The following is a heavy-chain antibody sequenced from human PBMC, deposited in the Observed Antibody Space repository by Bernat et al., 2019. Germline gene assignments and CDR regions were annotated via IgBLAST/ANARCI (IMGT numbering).Heavy chain of an antibody. CDR3: ARVSTFFTVTTLGYFDY. CDR1: GFTFSSYA. Sequence: EVQLLESGGGLVQPGGSLRLSCAASGFTFSSYAMSWLRQAPGKGLHWVSSISAGGTTYYADSVKGRFTISRDNSKTTLYLQMNSLRAEDTAVYYCARVSTFFTVTTLGYFDYWGQGTLVTVSS. CDR2: ISAGGTT. V-gene: IGHV3-23*01. J-gene: IGHJ4*02. D-gene: IGHD4-17*01.